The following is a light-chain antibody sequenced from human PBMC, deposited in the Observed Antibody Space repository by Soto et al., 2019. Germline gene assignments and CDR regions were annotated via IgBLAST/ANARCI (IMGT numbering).Light chain of an antibody. Sequence: QSVLTQPPSASGSPGQSVTISCTGTSSDVGGYNYVSWYQQNPGKVPKLMIYEVNKRPSGVPDRFSGSKSGNTASLTVSGLQAEDEADYYCCSYAGTTHVFGTGTKLTVL. CDR2: EVN. J-gene: IGLJ1*01. V-gene: IGLV2-8*01. CDR3: CSYAGTTHV. CDR1: SSDVGGYNY.